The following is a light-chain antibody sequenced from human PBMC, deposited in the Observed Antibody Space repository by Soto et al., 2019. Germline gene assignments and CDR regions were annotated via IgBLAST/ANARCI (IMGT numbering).Light chain of an antibody. CDR2: DVS. CDR3: SSYTSSSTPLV. CDR1: SSDVGGYTY. Sequence: QSALTQPASVSGSPGQSITISCTGTSSDVGGYTYVSWYQQHPGKAPKLMIYDVSSRPSGVSNRFSGSKSGNTASLTISGLQAEDEADYSCSSYTSSSTPLVFGTGTKVTVL. V-gene: IGLV2-14*01. J-gene: IGLJ1*01.